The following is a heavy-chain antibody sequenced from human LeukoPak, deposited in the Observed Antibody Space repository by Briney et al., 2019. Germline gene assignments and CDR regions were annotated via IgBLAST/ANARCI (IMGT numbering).Heavy chain of an antibody. V-gene: IGHV4-4*07. D-gene: IGHD3-3*01. J-gene: IGHJ5*02. CDR1: GGSISSYY. Sequence: SETLSLTCTVSGGSISSYYWSWIRQPAGKGLEWIGRIYTSGSTNYNPSLKSRVTMSVDTSKNQFSLKLSSVTAADTAVYYCARGKRRITIFGVANNWFDPWGQGTLVTVSS. CDR2: IYTSGST. CDR3: ARGKRRITIFGVANNWFDP.